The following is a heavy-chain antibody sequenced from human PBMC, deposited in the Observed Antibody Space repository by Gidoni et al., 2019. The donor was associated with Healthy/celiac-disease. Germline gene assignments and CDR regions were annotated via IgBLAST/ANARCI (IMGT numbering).Heavy chain of an antibody. Sequence: VQLLESGGGLVQPGGSLRLSCAASGVTFSGYAMSWVRQAPGQGLEWVSAISVSVGRTYYADAVKGRFTISRDNSKNTLYLQMNSLRAEDTAVYYCAKRSGSYYLAFDIWGQGTMVTVSS. CDR1: GVTFSGYA. CDR2: ISVSVGRT. J-gene: IGHJ3*02. V-gene: IGHV3-23*01. D-gene: IGHD1-26*01. CDR3: AKRSGSYYLAFDI.